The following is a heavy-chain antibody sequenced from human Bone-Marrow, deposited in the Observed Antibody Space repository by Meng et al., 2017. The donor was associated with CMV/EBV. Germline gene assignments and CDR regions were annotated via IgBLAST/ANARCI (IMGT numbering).Heavy chain of an antibody. CDR3: ARDTFRKIHLFVD. J-gene: IGHJ4*02. CDR1: GFTFSSYS. D-gene: IGHD2/OR15-2a*01. CDR2: ISSSSSYI. V-gene: IGHV3-21*01. Sequence: GESLKISCAASGFTFSSYSMNWVRQAPGKGLEWVSSISSSSSYIYYADSVKGRFTISRDNAKYSLYLQMTSLRAEDTAVYYCARDTFRKIHLFVDWGQGTLVTVSS.